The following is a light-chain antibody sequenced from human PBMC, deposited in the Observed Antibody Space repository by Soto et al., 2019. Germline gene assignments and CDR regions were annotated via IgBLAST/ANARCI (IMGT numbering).Light chain of an antibody. CDR1: SSDVGGYNF. Sequence: QSVLTQPASVSGSPGQSITISCTGTSSDVGGYNFVSWYQQHPDKAPKLMIYDVTSRPSGVSNRFSGSKSGSTASMTISGLQPEDEADYYCSSYTSSGTYVFGTGTKVTVL. CDR3: SSYTSSGTYV. V-gene: IGLV2-14*01. CDR2: DVT. J-gene: IGLJ1*01.